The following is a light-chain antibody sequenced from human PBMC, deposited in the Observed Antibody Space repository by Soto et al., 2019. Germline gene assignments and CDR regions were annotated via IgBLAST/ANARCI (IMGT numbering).Light chain of an antibody. J-gene: IGKJ1*01. CDR1: QGISTW. CDR2: KAS. CDR3: QQYNSYWT. V-gene: IGKV1-5*03. Sequence: DIQMTQSPSTLSASVGDRVTITCRASQGISTWLAWYQQKPGKAPKLLLYKASNLQIGVPSRFSGSGSGTEFTLTISSLQPDDFAIYYCQQYNSYWTFGQGTKVEIK.